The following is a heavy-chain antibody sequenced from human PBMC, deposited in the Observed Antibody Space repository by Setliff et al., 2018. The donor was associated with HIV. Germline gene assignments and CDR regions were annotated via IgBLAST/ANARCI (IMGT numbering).Heavy chain of an antibody. CDR3: ARVQMAYAAFDV. Sequence: PSETLSLTCSVSTDSFSNFHWSWMRQPAGKGLEWIGRIFGSGTTHYNPSLKSRVTMSIDTFKNQFSLKLSSGTAADTAVYYCARVQMAYAAFDVWGQGTMVTVSS. CDR1: TDSFSNFH. V-gene: IGHV4-4*07. J-gene: IGHJ3*01. CDR2: IFGSGTT. D-gene: IGHD4-17*01.